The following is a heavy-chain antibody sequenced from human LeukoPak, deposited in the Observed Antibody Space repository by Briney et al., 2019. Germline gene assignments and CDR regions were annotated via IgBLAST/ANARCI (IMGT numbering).Heavy chain of an antibody. J-gene: IGHJ3*02. CDR1: GGSFSGYY. CDR3: ARGPVVVTATDAFDI. Sequence: SETLSLTCAVYGGSFSGYYWSWIRQPPGKGLEWIGEINHSGSTNYNPSLKSRVTISVDTSKNQFSLKLSSVTAADTAVYYSARGPVVVTATDAFDIWGQGTMVTVSS. CDR2: INHSGST. V-gene: IGHV4-34*01. D-gene: IGHD2-21*02.